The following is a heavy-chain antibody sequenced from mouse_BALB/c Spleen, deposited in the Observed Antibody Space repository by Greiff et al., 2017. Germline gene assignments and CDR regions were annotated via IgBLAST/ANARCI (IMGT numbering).Heavy chain of an antibody. CDR2: ISSGSSTI. J-gene: IGHJ3*01. CDR1: GFTFSSFG. D-gene: IGHD1-2*01. CDR3: ARSTLLRPAWFAY. Sequence: EVNVVESGGGLVQPGGSRKLSCAASGFTFSSFGMHWVRQAPEKGLEWVAYISSGSSTIYYADTVKGRFTISRDNPKNTLFLQMTSLRSEDTAMYYCARSTLLRPAWFAYWGQGTLVTVSA. V-gene: IGHV5-17*02.